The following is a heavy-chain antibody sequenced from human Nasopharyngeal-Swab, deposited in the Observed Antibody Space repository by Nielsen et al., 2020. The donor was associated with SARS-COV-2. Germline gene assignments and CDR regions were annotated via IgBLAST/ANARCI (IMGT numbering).Heavy chain of an antibody. CDR3: ARVAGGYGYYYYYYGMDV. Sequence: GSLRLSCAASGFTFSSYGMHWVRQAPGKGLEWVAVISYDGSNKYYADSVKGRFTISRDNSKNTLYLQMNSLRAEDTAVYYCARVAGGYGYYYYYYGMDVWGQGTTVTVSS. CDR1: GFTFSSYG. V-gene: IGHV3-30*03. D-gene: IGHD5-12*01. CDR2: ISYDGSNK. J-gene: IGHJ6*02.